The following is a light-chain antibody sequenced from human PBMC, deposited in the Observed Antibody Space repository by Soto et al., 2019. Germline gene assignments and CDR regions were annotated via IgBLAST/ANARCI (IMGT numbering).Light chain of an antibody. V-gene: IGLV2-14*03. CDR2: DVT. Sequence: QSVLTQPASVSGSPGQSVTISCTGTRSAVGGYNYVSWYQQHPGKAPKLMIYDVTNRPSGVSNRFSGSKSGYTASLTISGLQAEDEADYYCSSYTSSSTYVFGTGTKVTVL. CDR3: SSYTSSSTYV. CDR1: RSAVGGYNY. J-gene: IGLJ1*01.